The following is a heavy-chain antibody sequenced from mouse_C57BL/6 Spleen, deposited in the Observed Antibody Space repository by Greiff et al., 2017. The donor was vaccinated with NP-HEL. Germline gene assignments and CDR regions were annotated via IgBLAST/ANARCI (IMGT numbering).Heavy chain of an antibody. Sequence: EVQRVESGGGLVKPGGSLKLSCAASGFTFSDYGMHWVRQAPEKGLEWVAYISSGSSTIYYADTVKGRFTISRDNAKNTLFLQMTSLRSEDTAMYYCATYGYLYAMDYWGQGTSVTVSS. V-gene: IGHV5-17*01. D-gene: IGHD2-2*01. CDR2: ISSGSSTI. J-gene: IGHJ4*01. CDR1: GFTFSDYG. CDR3: ATYGYLYAMDY.